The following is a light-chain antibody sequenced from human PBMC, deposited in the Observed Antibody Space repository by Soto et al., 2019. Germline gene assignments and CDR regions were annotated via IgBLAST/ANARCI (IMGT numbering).Light chain of an antibody. CDR1: SGHSNYA. CDR2: LNSDGSH. Sequence: QSVLTQSPSSSASLGASVKLTCTLSSGHSNYAIAWHQQQSEKGPRYLMKLNSDGSHSKGDGIPDRFSGSSSGAERYITSSRLQSEDEADYYCQAWGSGIVVFGGGTKLTVL. V-gene: IGLV4-69*01. CDR3: QAWGSGIVV. J-gene: IGLJ2*01.